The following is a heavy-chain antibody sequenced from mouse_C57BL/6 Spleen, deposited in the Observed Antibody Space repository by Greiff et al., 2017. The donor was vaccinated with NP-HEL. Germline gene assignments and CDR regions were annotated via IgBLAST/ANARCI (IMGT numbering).Heavy chain of an antibody. V-gene: IGHV2-9-1*01. D-gene: IGHD2-4*01. CDR3: ARNDYYDYDGGFAY. CDR1: GFSLTSYA. CDR2: IWTGGGT. Sequence: VKLMESGPGLVAPSQSLSITCTVSGFSLTSYAISWVRQPPGKGLEWLGVIWTGGGTNYNSALKSRLSISKDNSKSQVFLKMNSLQTDDTARYYCARNDYYDYDGGFAYWGQGTLVTVSA. J-gene: IGHJ3*01.